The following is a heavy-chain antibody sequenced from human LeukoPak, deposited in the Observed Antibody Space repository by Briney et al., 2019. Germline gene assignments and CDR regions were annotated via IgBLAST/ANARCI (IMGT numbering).Heavy chain of an antibody. CDR3: AKNPAYYYGGSAYPVDY. V-gene: IGHV3-23*01. J-gene: IGHJ4*02. Sequence: GGSLRLSCAASGFAFSSYAMTWVRQAPGKGLEWVSAISGSGGSTYYADSVKGRFTISRDKSKNTLYLQMNSLRADDTGVYYCAKNPAYYYGGSAYPVDYWGQGTLVSVSS. CDR1: GFAFSSYA. D-gene: IGHD3-22*01. CDR2: ISGSGGST.